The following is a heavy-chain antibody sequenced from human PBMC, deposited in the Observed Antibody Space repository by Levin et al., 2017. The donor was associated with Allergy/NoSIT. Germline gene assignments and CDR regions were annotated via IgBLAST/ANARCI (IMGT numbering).Heavy chain of an antibody. V-gene: IGHV4-59*08. CDR3: ARRAVWFGLTDAFDI. CDR1: GGSISSYY. CDR2: IYYSGST. D-gene: IGHD3-10*01. J-gene: IGHJ3*02. Sequence: SQTLSLTCTVSGGSISSYYWSWIRQPPGKGLEWIGYIYYSGSTNYNPSLKSRVTISVDTSKNQFSLKLSSVTAADTAVYYCARRAVWFGLTDAFDIWSQGTMVTVSS.